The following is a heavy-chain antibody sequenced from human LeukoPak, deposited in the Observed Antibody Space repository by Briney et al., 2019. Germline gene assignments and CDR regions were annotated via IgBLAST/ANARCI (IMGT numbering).Heavy chain of an antibody. J-gene: IGHJ3*02. CDR1: GFTFSSYA. Sequence: PGGSLRLSCAASGFTFSSYAMHWVRQAPGKGLEWVAVISYDGSNKYYADSVKGRFTISRDNSKNTLYLQMNSLRAEDTAVYYCAKVISTGYYSRYAFDIWGQGTMVTVSS. CDR3: AKVISTGYYSRYAFDI. V-gene: IGHV3-30*04. CDR2: ISYDGSNK. D-gene: IGHD3-9*01.